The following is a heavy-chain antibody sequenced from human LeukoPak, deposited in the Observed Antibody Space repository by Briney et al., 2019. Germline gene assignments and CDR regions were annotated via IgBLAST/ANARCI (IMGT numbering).Heavy chain of an antibody. CDR1: GFTLSSYW. Sequence: GGSLRLSCAASGFTLSSYWMSWVRQAPGKGLEWLAVTSYDGTIKYNVDSVRGRFTISRDDSKNTLFLQMNSLRPDDTGVYYCARVPRARGITGYFFDYWGQGTLVTVSS. CDR2: TSYDGTIK. CDR3: ARVPRARGITGYFFDY. J-gene: IGHJ4*02. V-gene: IGHV3-30*03. D-gene: IGHD2-21*01.